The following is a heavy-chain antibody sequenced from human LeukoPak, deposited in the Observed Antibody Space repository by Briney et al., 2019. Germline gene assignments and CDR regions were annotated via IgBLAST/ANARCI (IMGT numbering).Heavy chain of an antibody. CDR2: IHTSGLT. CDR1: GFIFSDYD. V-gene: IGHV3-13*01. CDR3: ARELLGPHFYGMDV. D-gene: IGHD3-3*02. J-gene: IGHJ6*02. Sequence: GGSLGLSCAASGFIFSDYDMHWVRQVTGKGLEWVSAIHTSGLTYYANSVKGRFIISRDNGKDSLFLQMNSLRAGDTSVYYCARELLGPHFYGMDVWGQGTTVTVSS.